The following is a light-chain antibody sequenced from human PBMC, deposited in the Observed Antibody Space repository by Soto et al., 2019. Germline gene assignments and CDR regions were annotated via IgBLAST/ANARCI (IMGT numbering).Light chain of an antibody. V-gene: IGKV1-6*01. CDR3: LQDSNYPRT. J-gene: IGKJ1*01. Sequence: AIQITQTPSSLSASVGDRVTITCRASQDIRNDLGWYQQKPGKAPKFLIYGASNLQSGAPSRFSGTGSGTDFTLTISSLQPEDFATYYCLQDSNYPRTFGQGTKVDIK. CDR2: GAS. CDR1: QDIRND.